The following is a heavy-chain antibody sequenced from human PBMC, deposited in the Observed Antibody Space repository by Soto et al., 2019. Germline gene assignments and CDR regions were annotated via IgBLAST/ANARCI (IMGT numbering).Heavy chain of an antibody. CDR2: ISDSSGST. CDR3: AKGLYYDSSGYYFEAAFDI. V-gene: IGHV3-23*01. D-gene: IGHD3-22*01. CDR1: GFTFSSYA. J-gene: IGHJ3*02. Sequence: GGSLRLSCAASGFTFSSYAMSWVRQAPGKRLEWVSAISDSSGSTYYADSVKGRFTISRDNSKNTLYLQMNSLRAEDTAVYYCAKGLYYDSSGYYFEAAFDIWGQGTMVTVSS.